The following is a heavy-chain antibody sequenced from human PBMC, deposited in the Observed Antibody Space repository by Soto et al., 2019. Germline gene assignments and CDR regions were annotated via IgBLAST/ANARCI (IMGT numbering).Heavy chain of an antibody. J-gene: IGHJ4*02. Sequence: VQLVESGGGVVQPGRSLRLSCAASGFTFSSYGMHWVRQAPGKGLEWVAVIWYDGSNKYYADSVKGRFTISRDNSKNTLYLQMNSLRAEDTAVYYCARDRDIVVVPAADYYFDYWGQGTLVTVSS. D-gene: IGHD2-2*01. CDR3: ARDRDIVVVPAADYYFDY. V-gene: IGHV3-33*01. CDR1: GFTFSSYG. CDR2: IWYDGSNK.